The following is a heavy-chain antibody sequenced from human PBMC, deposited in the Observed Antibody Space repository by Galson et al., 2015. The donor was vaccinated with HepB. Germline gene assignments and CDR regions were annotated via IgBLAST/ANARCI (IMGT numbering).Heavy chain of an antibody. CDR2: INPKSGGA. D-gene: IGHD1-26*01. Sequence: SVKVSCKASGYIFTDYYIHWVRQSPGQGLEWMAWINPKSGGANYAQKFQGRVTVTRDTSLSTAYMELKSLRSDDTAVYFCARSLRGVGTTNYYYYFYMDVWGKGTTVTVSS. J-gene: IGHJ6*03. CDR3: ARSLRGVGTTNYYYYFYMDV. V-gene: IGHV1-2*02. CDR1: GYIFTDYY.